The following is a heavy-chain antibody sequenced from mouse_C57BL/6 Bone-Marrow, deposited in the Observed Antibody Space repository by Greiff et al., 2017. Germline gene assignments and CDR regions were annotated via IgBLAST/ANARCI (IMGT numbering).Heavy chain of an antibody. D-gene: IGHD6-2*01. CDR1: GYTFTSYW. J-gene: IGHJ2*01. Sequence: QVQLQQPGAELVRPGTSVKLSCKASGYTFTSYWMHWVKQRPGQGLEWIGVIDPSDSYTNYNQKFKGKATLTVDTSSSTAYMQLSRLTSEDSAVYYCASLWYWGQGTTLTVSS. CDR3: ASLWY. CDR2: IDPSDSYT. V-gene: IGHV1-59*01.